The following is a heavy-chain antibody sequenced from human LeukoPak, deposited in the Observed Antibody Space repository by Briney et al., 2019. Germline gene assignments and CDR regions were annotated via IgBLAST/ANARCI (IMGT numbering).Heavy chain of an antibody. CDR3: ASSMVATSFDY. J-gene: IGHJ4*02. Sequence: SETLSLTCTVSGGSINSYYWTWIRQPAGKGLEWIGRIYTSGSTKYNPSLKSRVTMSIDTSKNQFSLKLSSVTAADTAVYYCASSMVATSFDYWGQGTLVTVSS. CDR1: GGSINSYY. D-gene: IGHD5-12*01. V-gene: IGHV4-4*07. CDR2: IYTSGST.